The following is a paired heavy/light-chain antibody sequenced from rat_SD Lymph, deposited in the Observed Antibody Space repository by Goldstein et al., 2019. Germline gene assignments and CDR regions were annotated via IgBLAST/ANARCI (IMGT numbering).Light chain of an antibody. CDR1: QSLVYSDGKTY. V-gene: IGKV1S14*01. Sequence: DVVMTQTPPSLSVAIGQSVSISCKSSQSLVYSDGKTYLHWLLQSPGRSPKRLIYQVSNLGSGVPDRFSGTGSQKDFTLKISRVEAEDLGVYYCAQTTHFPNTFGAGTKLELK. J-gene: IGKJ2-1*01. CDR2: QVS. CDR3: AQTTHFPNT.
Heavy chain of an antibody. CDR1: GFTFSSYG. CDR3: ARKGGVDY. V-gene: IGHV5-62*01. D-gene: IGHD4-3*01. CDR2: ISSSSGT. J-gene: IGHJ2*01. Sequence: VQLVESGGGLVQPGKSLKLSCSASGFTFSSYGMHWIRQAPGKGLDWVAYISSSSGTVYADAVKGRFTISRDNAKNTLYLQLNSLKSEDTAIYYCARKGGVDYWGQGVMVTVSS.